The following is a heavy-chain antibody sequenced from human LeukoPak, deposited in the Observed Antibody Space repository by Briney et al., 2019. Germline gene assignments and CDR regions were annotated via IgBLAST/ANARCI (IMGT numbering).Heavy chain of an antibody. J-gene: IGHJ4*02. V-gene: IGHV1-2*02. CDR2: INPNSGDT. D-gene: IGHD3-22*01. Sequence: GASVKVSCKASGYTFTGYYMHWVRQAPGQGLEWMGWINPNSGDTNYAQKFQGRVTMTRDTSISTAYMELSRLRSDDTAVYYCARDADSSGYPHYWGQGTLVTVSS. CDR1: GYTFTGYY. CDR3: ARDADSSGYPHY.